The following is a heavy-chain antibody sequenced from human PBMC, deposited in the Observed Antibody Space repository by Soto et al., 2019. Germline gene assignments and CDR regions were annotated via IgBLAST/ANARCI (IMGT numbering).Heavy chain of an antibody. CDR1: GFTFSSYW. CDR2: IDSDGSGI. Sequence: PGGSLRLSCAASGFTFSSYWMHWVRQAPGKGLVWVSRIDSDGSGISYADSVKGRFTISRDNANNTLYLQMNSLRVEDTAVYYCARYSSGSHAVDYWGQGTLVTVSS. CDR3: ARYSSGSHAVDY. V-gene: IGHV3-74*01. D-gene: IGHD6-19*01. J-gene: IGHJ4*02.